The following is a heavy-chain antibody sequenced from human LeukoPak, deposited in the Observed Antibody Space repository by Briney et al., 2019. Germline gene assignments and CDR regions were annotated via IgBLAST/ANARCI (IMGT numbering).Heavy chain of an antibody. CDR3: ARRYSNFPYFHVS. V-gene: IGHV3-48*03. J-gene: IGHJ5*02. CDR2: ISSGAGTI. CDR1: GFTFISYE. D-gene: IGHD4-11*01. Sequence: GGSLRLSCAASGFTFISYEVNWVRQAPGRGLEWISYISSGAGTIYYADPVKGRFTISRDNAKNSLYLRMNSLRAEDTAVYYCARRYSNFPYFHVSWGQGTLVTVSS.